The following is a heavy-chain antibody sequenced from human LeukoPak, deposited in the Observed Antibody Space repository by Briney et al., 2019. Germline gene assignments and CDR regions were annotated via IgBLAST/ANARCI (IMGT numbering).Heavy chain of an antibody. D-gene: IGHD3/OR15-3a*01. V-gene: IGHV4-61*02. Sequence: SETLSLTCTVSGGSISSGSYYWSWIRQPAGKGLEWIGRIYTSGSTNYNPSLKSRVTISVDTSKNQFSLKLSSVTAADTAVYYCARGGPWHYYYYYYTDVWGKGTTVTVSS. CDR2: IYTSGST. J-gene: IGHJ6*03. CDR3: ARGGPWHYYYYYYTDV. CDR1: GGSISSGSYY.